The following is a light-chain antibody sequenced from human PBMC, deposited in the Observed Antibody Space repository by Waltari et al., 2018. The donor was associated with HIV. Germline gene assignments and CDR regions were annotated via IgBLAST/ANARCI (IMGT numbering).Light chain of an antibody. CDR2: EDA. Sequence: KFMLTQPHSLSESPGKTISISCTRSSGDIANNFVQWFQQRPGSAPTTVIYEDARRPPGVPDRFSGSIDSSSNSASLTISGLKTEDEADYYGQSYDRGDAVFGGGTKLTV. V-gene: IGLV6-57*04. J-gene: IGLJ2*01. CDR3: QSYDRGDAV. CDR1: SGDIANNF.